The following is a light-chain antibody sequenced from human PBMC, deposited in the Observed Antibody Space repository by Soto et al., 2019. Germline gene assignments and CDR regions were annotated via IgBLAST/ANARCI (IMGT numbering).Light chain of an antibody. J-gene: IGKJ2*01. CDR2: AAS. CDR3: QQTYTTPQT. CDR1: QSISDY. V-gene: IGKV1-39*01. Sequence: DIQMTQSPSSLSASVGDRVTITCRASQSISDYLNWYQQKVGKATKLLIYAASTLQSGIPSRIRGSVSGTDFPLTINSLQPEDFATYYCQQTYTTPQTFGQGTKLEIK.